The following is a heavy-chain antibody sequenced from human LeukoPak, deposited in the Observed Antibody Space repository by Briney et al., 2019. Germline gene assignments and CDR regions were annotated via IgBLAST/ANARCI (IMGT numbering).Heavy chain of an antibody. CDR3: ARRPSGSSLDY. D-gene: IGHD3-10*01. CDR2: ISYDGSNK. Sequence: GGSLRLSCAASGFTFSSYAMHWVRQAPGKGLEWVAVISYDGSNKYYADSVKGRFTISRDNSQNTLYLQMNSLRAEDTAVYYCARRPSGSSLDYWGQGTLVTVSS. J-gene: IGHJ4*02. CDR1: GFTFSSYA. V-gene: IGHV3-30*04.